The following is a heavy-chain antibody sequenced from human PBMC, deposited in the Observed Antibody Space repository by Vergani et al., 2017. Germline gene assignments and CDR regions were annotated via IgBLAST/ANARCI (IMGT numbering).Heavy chain of an antibody. Sequence: EVQLVPSGAEVKTPGESLTISCKGSGYSFTSYWIGWVRQMPGKGLEWMGIIYPGDSDTRYSPSFQGQVTISADKSISTAYLQWSSLKASDTAMYYCARLLGGGYCSGGSCYVQHWGQGTLVTVSS. CDR1: GYSFTSYW. CDR3: ARLLGGGYCSGGSCYVQH. D-gene: IGHD2-15*01. V-gene: IGHV5-51*03. CDR2: IYPGDSDT. J-gene: IGHJ1*01.